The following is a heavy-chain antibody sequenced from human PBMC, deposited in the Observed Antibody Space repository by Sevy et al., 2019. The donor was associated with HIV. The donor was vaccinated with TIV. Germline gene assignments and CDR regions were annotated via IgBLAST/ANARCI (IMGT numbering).Heavy chain of an antibody. D-gene: IGHD2-2*01. CDR2: LSGTGGST. V-gene: IGHV3-23*01. Sequence: GGSLRLSCAASGFTFRNYAMSWVRQAPGKGLEWVSALSGTGGSTYYADSVKGRFTISRDNSKNTLYLQMNSLRVEDTSVYYCAKDLDIVAVAAAIRLSYGGQGTLVTVSS. CDR3: AKDLDIVAVAAAIRLSY. CDR1: GFTFRNYA. J-gene: IGHJ4*02.